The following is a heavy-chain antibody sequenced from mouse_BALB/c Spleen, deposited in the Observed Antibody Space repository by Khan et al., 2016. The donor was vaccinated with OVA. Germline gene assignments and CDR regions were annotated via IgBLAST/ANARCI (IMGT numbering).Heavy chain of an antibody. J-gene: IGHJ3*01. CDR1: GYTFTSYV. Sequence: VQLQQPGPKLVKPGASVKMSCKASGYTFTSYVMQWVQQKPGHGLEWIGYITPYNDGTKYNEKFKGKATLTSDIYSSTAYMEHSSLTSEDSAVDMCVQTARATFAFWGQGTLVTVSA. CDR3: VQTARATFAF. V-gene: IGHV1S136*01. CDR2: ITPYNDGT. D-gene: IGHD3-2*01.